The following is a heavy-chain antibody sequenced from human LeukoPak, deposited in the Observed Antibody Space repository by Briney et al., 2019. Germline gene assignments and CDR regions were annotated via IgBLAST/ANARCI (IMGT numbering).Heavy chain of an antibody. Sequence: PGGSLRLSRAASGLTFTRYAMSWVRQAPGKGLEWVSAISGSGDTTYYADSVKGRFTISRDNSKNTLYLQMNSLRAEDTAVYHCAKDRWVSSSSSFDCWGQGTLVTVSS. CDR1: GLTFTRYA. J-gene: IGHJ4*02. CDR2: ISGSGDTT. D-gene: IGHD6-6*01. V-gene: IGHV3-23*01. CDR3: AKDRWVSSSSSFDC.